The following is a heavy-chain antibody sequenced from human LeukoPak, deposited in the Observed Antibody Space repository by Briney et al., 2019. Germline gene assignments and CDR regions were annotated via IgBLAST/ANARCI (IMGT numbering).Heavy chain of an antibody. CDR3: ARMTTVTSLDY. V-gene: IGHV4-30-2*01. CDR2: ISHSGST. CDR1: GGSISSGGYS. Sequence: PSETLSLTCVVSGGSISSGGYSWSWIRQPPGKGLEWIGYISHSGSTYYNPSLKSRVTISVDRSKNQFSLKLSSVTAADTAVYYCARMTTVTSLDYWGQGTLVTVSS. D-gene: IGHD4-17*01. J-gene: IGHJ4*02.